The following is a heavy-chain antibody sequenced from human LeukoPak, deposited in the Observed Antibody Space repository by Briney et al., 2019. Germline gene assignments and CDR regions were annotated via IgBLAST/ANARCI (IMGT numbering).Heavy chain of an antibody. CDR3: ARGGWYNYGPLDY. Sequence: PGGSLRLSCAASGFTFSDSWMHWVRQAPGKGLVWVSQIDGDGTHTIYADSVKGRFTISRDRAKSTLYLQMNSLRVDDTAVYYCARGGWYNYGPLDYWGQGALVTVSS. V-gene: IGHV3-74*01. CDR1: GFTFSDSW. D-gene: IGHD1-1*01. CDR2: IDGDGTHT. J-gene: IGHJ4*02.